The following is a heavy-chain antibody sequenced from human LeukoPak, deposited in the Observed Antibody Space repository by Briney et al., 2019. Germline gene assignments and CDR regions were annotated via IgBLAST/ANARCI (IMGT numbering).Heavy chain of an antibody. CDR3: VRTAGIFWSGAYYFDS. Sequence: ASVKVSCKASGDTFTSYDVNWVRQATGQGLEWMGWMNPNSGNTGYAQKFQGRATMTRNTSINTAYIEVSSLRSEDTAVYYCVRTAGIFWSGAYYFDSWGQGTLVTVSS. D-gene: IGHD3-3*01. J-gene: IGHJ4*02. CDR2: MNPNSGNT. CDR1: GDTFTSYD. V-gene: IGHV1-8*01.